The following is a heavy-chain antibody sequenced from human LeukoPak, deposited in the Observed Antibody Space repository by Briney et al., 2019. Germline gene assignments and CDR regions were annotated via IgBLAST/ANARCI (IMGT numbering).Heavy chain of an antibody. CDR2: IYSGGST. CDR1: GFTFSSYA. J-gene: IGHJ4*02. CDR3: AREASYAFVY. Sequence: GGSLRLSCAASGFTFSSYAMSWVRQAPGKGLEWVSVIYSGGSTYYADSVKGRFTISRDNSKNTLYLQMNSLRAEDTAVYYCAREASYAFVYWGQGTLVTVSS. D-gene: IGHD3-16*01. V-gene: IGHV3-66*01.